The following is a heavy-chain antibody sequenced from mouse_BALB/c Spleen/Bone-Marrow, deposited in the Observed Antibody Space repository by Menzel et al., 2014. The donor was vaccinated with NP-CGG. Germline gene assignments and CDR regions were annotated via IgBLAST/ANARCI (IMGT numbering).Heavy chain of an antibody. CDR1: GYTFTNYF. CDR3: TRSGPGFAY. Sequence: QVQLKESGAELVKPGASVKLSCKASGYTFTNYFMYWVKQRPGQGLEWIGEINPNNGGTNFNENFKSKATLTLDKSSSTAYMQLSSLTSEDSGVYYCTRSGPGFAYWGHGTLVTVSA. CDR2: INPNNGGT. J-gene: IGHJ3*01. V-gene: IGHV1S81*02.